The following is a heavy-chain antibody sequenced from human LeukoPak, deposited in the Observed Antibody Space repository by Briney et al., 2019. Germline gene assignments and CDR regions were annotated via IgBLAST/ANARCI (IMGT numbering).Heavy chain of an antibody. V-gene: IGHV4-38-2*01. J-gene: IGHJ6*04. CDR3: ARGNSCSSTSCYAGYYYYGMDV. CDR1: GYSINSGYY. CDR2: IYHSGSP. Sequence: SETLSLTCAVSGYSINSGYYWGWIRQPPGKGLEWIGSIYHSGSPYYNPSLKSRVTISVDTSKNQFSLKLSSVTAADTAVYYCARGNSCSSTSCYAGYYYYGMDVWGKGTTVTVSS. D-gene: IGHD2-2*01.